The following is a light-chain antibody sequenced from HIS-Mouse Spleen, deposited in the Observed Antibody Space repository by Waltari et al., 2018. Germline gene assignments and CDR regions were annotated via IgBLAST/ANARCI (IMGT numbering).Light chain of an antibody. V-gene: IGLV1-51*01. CDR1: SPHIGNNY. J-gene: IGLJ3*02. CDR2: DNN. Sequence: QSVLTQPPSVSAAPGQKVTISCSGSSPHIGNNYVSWYQQPPGTAPKLLIYDNNQRPSGIPDRFSGSKSGTSATLGITGLQTGDEADYYCGTWDSSLSAWVFGGGTKLTVL. CDR3: GTWDSSLSAWV.